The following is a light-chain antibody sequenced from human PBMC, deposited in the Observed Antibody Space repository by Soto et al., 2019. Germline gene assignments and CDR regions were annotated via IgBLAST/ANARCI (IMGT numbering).Light chain of an antibody. Sequence: DVQLTQSPSTLSASVGDRVTITCRASQSISTWLAWYQQKPGKAPKLLIYKASSLESGVPSRFSCSGSGTEFTLTISSLQPDDFATYFCQQYASYSNTFGQGTKLEIK. CDR1: QSISTW. V-gene: IGKV1-5*03. CDR2: KAS. J-gene: IGKJ2*01. CDR3: QQYASYSNT.